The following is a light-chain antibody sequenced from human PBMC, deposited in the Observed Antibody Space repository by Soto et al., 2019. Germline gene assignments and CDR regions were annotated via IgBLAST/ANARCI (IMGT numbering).Light chain of an antibody. CDR2: GAS. CDR3: QQRDNWAIT. CDR1: QSVGIH. Sequence: ERVCTQSPATLCFSTGERGTLSCRASQSVGIHLAWYQQKPGQAPRLLIYGASNRATGIPARFSGSGSGTDFTLTIGSLASEDSAVYYCQQRDNWAITFGQGTRLEIK. V-gene: IGKV3-11*01. J-gene: IGKJ5*01.